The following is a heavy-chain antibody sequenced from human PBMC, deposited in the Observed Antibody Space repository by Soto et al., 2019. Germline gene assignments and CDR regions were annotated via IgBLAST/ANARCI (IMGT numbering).Heavy chain of an antibody. J-gene: IGHJ4*02. CDR1: GFTFSNYW. D-gene: IGHD6-19*01. V-gene: IGHV3-74*01. CDR2: INSDGSTT. Sequence: EVLLVESGGGLVQPGGSLRLSCAASGFTFSNYWMHWVRQAPGKGLVWVSRINSDGSTTSYADSVKGRFTISRDNAKNTLDLQMNSLRVEDTAVYFCARVAVGRYDFDSWGQGTLVPVSS. CDR3: ARVAVGRYDFDS.